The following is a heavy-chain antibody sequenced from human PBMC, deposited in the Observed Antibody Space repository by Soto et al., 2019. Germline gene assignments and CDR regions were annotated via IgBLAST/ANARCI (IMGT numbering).Heavy chain of an antibody. D-gene: IGHD6-6*01. CDR3: ARESIGNWYFDL. Sequence: QVQLVESGGGVVQPGRSLRLSCAASGFTFSSYGMHWVRQAPGKGLEWVAVIWYDGSNKYYADSVKGRFTISRDNSKNTLYLQMNSLRAEDTAVYYCARESIGNWYFDLWGRGTLVTVSS. CDR1: GFTFSSYG. V-gene: IGHV3-33*01. J-gene: IGHJ2*01. CDR2: IWYDGSNK.